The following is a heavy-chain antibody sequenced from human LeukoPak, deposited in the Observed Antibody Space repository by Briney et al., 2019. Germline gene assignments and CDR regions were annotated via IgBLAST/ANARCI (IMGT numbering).Heavy chain of an antibody. CDR1: GFTFSSYA. J-gene: IGHJ4*02. CDR3: LTPLITMIVVVITHTDY. CDR2: ISYDGSNK. D-gene: IGHD3-22*01. V-gene: IGHV3-30*04. Sequence: GRSLRLSCAASGFTFSSYAMHWVRQAPGKGLEWVAVISYDGSNKYYADSVKGRFTISRDNSKNTLYLQMNSLRAEDTAVYYCLTPLITMIVVVITHTDYWGQGTLVTVSS.